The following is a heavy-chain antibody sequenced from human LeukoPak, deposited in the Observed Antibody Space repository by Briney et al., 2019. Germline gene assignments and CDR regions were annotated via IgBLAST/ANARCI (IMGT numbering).Heavy chain of an antibody. CDR1: GFTFSSYW. V-gene: IGHV3-7*01. J-gene: IGHJ4*02. Sequence: GGSLRLSCAASGFTFSSYWMSWVRQAPGKGLEWVANIKQDGSEKYYVDSVEGRFTISRDNAKNSLYLQMNSLRAEDTAVYYCARSKGGYSYGSDYWGQGTLVTVSS. D-gene: IGHD5-18*01. CDR3: ARSKGGYSYGSDY. CDR2: IKQDGSEK.